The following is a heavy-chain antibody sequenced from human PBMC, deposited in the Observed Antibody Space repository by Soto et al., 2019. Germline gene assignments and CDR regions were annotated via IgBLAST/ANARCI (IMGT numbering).Heavy chain of an antibody. V-gene: IGHV3-15*01. D-gene: IGHD6-13*01. CDR3: ITGYSSSWYDY. J-gene: IGHJ4*02. Sequence: GGSLRLSCAASGFTFSNAWMSWVRQAPGKGLEWVGRIKSKTDGGTTDYAAPVKGRFTISRDDSKNTLYLQMNSLKTEDTAVYYCITGYSSSWYDYWGQGTLVTVSS. CDR2: IKSKTDGGTT. CDR1: GFTFSNAW.